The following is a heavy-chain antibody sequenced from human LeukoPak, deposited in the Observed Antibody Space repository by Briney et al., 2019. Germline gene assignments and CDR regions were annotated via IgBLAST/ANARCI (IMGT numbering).Heavy chain of an antibody. Sequence: GASLRLSCAASGFTFSSYAMSWVRQAPGKGLEWVSSISSSGGSTYYADSVKGRFTISRDNSKNTLYLQMNSLRAEDTAVYYCARVEGGGGYSYVPVGFGMDVWGQGGTVTVSS. J-gene: IGHJ6*02. CDR2: ISSSGGST. CDR1: GFTFSSYA. V-gene: IGHV3-23*01. CDR3: ARVEGGGGYSYVPVGFGMDV. D-gene: IGHD5-18*01.